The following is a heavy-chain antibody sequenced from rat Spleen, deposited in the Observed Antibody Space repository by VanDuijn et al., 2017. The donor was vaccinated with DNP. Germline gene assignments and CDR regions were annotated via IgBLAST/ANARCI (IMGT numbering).Heavy chain of an antibody. Sequence: EVQLVESGGGLVQPGRSLKLSCAASGFTFSDYYMAWVRQAPKKGLEWVATISYDGTSTYYRDSVKGRFTISRDNAKSTLYLHMDSLTSEDTATYYCARPDYWGQGVMVTVSS. CDR3: ARPDY. V-gene: IGHV5-7*01. CDR2: ISYDGTST. J-gene: IGHJ2*01. CDR1: GFTFSDYY.